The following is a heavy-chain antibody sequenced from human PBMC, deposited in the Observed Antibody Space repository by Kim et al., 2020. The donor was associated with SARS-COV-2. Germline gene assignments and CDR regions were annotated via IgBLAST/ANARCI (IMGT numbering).Heavy chain of an antibody. D-gene: IGHD3-10*01. CDR2: IIPIFGTA. J-gene: IGHJ4*02. CDR3: AREMVRGVIIAPADY. V-gene: IGHV1-69*13. Sequence: SVKVSCKASGGTFSSYAISWVRQAPGQGLEWMGGIIPIFGTANYAQQFQGRVTITADESTSTAYMELSSLRSEDTAVYYCAREMVRGVIIAPADYWGQGTLVTVSS. CDR1: GGTFSSYA.